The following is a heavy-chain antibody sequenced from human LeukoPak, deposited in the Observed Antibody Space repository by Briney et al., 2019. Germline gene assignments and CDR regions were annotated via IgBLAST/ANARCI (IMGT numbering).Heavy chain of an antibody. Sequence: SETLSLTCAVYGGSFSGYYWSWIRQPPGKGLEWIGEINHSGSTNYNPSLKSRVTISVDTSKNQFSLKLSSVTAADTAVYYCARDQSSGWIGDAFDIWGQGTMVTVSS. CDR1: GGSFSGYY. V-gene: IGHV4-34*01. D-gene: IGHD6-19*01. CDR3: ARDQSSGWIGDAFDI. J-gene: IGHJ3*02. CDR2: INHSGST.